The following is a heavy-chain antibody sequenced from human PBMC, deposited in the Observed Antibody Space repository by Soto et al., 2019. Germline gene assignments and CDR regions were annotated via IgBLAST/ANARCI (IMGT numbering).Heavy chain of an antibody. J-gene: IGHJ5*02. D-gene: IGHD1-1*01. CDR2: IYATGTT. V-gene: IGHV4-4*07. CDR1: GASISGFD. Sequence: PSETLSPTCTVSGASISGFDWSWIRKSAGKGLEWIGRIYATGTTDYNPSLKSRVMMSVDTSKKQFSLKLRSVTAADTAVYYCVRDGTKTLRDWFDPWGQGISVTVSS. CDR3: VRDGTKTLRDWFDP.